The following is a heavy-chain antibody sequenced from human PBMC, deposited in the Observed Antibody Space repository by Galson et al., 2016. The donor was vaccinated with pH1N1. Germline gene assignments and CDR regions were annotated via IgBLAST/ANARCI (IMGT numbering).Heavy chain of an antibody. V-gene: IGHV2-70*04. J-gene: IGHJ6*02. CDR2: LDWADEQ. Sequence: PALVTPTQTLKLTCTFSGLSLSTFGVRVSWIRQSPGKALEWLARLDWADEQFYSPSLKTRLTISKDTSKDQVVLTMTNMDPVDTGTYYCARMGVASGGRYYYGMDVWGQGTTVTVSS. D-gene: IGHD3-10*01. CDR1: GLSLSTFGVR. CDR3: ARMGVASGGRYYYGMDV.